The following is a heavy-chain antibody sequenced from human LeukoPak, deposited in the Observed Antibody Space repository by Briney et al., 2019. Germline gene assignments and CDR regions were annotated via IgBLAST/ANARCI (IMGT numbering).Heavy chain of an antibody. D-gene: IGHD6-13*01. CDR2: ISGSGGST. CDR1: GFTFSSYA. Sequence: GGSLRLSCAASGFTFSSYAMSWVRQAPGKWLEWVSAISGSGGSTYYADSVKGRFTISRDNSKNTLYLQMNSLRAEGTAVYYCARDVAAAGNDNWFDPWGQGTLVTVSS. CDR3: ARDVAAAGNDNWFDP. V-gene: IGHV3-23*01. J-gene: IGHJ5*02.